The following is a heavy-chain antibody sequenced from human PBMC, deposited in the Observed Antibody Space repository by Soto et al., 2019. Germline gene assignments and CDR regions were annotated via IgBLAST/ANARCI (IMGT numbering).Heavy chain of an antibody. J-gene: IGHJ5*02. Sequence: AGGSLRLSCAASGFTFSSYAMHWVRQAPGKGLEWVAVISYDGSNKYYADSVKGRFTISRDNSKNTLYLQMNSLRAEDTAVYYCAMESDAWGQGTLVTVSS. CDR1: GFTFSSYA. D-gene: IGHD3-3*01. CDR2: ISYDGSNK. V-gene: IGHV3-30-3*01. CDR3: AMESDA.